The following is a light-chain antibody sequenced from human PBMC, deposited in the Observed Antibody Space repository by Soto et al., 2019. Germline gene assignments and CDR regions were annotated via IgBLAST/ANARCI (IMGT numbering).Light chain of an antibody. CDR2: EVT. J-gene: IGLJ2*01. V-gene: IGLV2-8*01. CDR3: SSYTGSRGV. CDR1: SADVGGYNY. Sequence: QSALTQPPSASGSPGQSVTISCTGTSADVGGYNYVSWYQKHPGKAPKLMIYEVTKRPSGVPDRFSGSKSGNTASLTVSGLQAEDEADYYCSSYTGSRGVFGGGTQLTVL.